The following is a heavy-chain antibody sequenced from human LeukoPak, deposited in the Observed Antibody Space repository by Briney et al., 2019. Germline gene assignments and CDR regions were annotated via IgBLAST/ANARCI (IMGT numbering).Heavy chain of an antibody. J-gene: IGHJ4*02. D-gene: IGHD4-17*01. CDR3: ARDDRPYGHDFDY. CDR2: MRSKADGGTT. CDR1: GFTFRDYN. Sequence: PGGSLRLSCTASGFTFRDYNINWFRQAPGRGLEWVGFMRSKADGGTTEYAASVKGRFTISRDDSKNVAYLQINNLRAEDTALYYCARDDRPYGHDFDYWGQGTLVTVSS. V-gene: IGHV3-49*03.